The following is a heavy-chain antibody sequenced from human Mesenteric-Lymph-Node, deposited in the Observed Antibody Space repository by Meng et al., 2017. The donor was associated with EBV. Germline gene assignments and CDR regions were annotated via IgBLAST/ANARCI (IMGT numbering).Heavy chain of an antibody. CDR1: GFTFSSYW. CDR3: TSDLGGATDF. Sequence: EVQLVVSGGGLFQPGGSLRLSCAASGFTFSSYWMHWVRQAPGKGLVWVSHINTYGSRTDYADSVKGRFTISRDNAKNTLSLQMNSLRAEDTAVYYCTSDLGGATDFWGQGTLVTVSS. J-gene: IGHJ4*02. V-gene: IGHV3-74*01. CDR2: INTYGSRT. D-gene: IGHD1-26*01.